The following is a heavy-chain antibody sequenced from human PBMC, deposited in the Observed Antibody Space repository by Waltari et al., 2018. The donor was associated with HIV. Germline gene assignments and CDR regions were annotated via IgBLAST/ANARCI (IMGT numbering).Heavy chain of an antibody. CDR3: AGGIMGHRYARGYFDY. CDR1: VGSFRDYY. Sequence: KLQQWGAGLVKPSETLSLTCAVYVGSFRDYYWTWIRQPPGKGMEWIGEIHHSGNCNDKPSLTSRVTISVETSKNQFSLKVFSVTAADTAVYYCAGGIMGHRYARGYFDYWGLGTLVTVSS. V-gene: IGHV4-34*02. D-gene: IGHD2-2*01. J-gene: IGHJ4*02. CDR2: IHHSGNC.